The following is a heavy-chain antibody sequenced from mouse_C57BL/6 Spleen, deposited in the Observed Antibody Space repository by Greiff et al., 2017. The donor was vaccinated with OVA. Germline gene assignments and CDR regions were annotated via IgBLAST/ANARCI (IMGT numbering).Heavy chain of an antibody. D-gene: IGHD2-1*01. V-gene: IGHV1-50*01. Sequence: QVQLQQSGAELVKPGASVKLSCKASGYTFTSYWMQWVKQRPGQGLEWIGEIDPSDSYTNYNQKFKGKATLTVDTSSSTAYMQLSSLTSEDSAVYYCAEGNYEGFAYWGQGTLVTVSA. CDR1: GYTFTSYW. J-gene: IGHJ3*01. CDR3: AEGNYEGFAY. CDR2: IDPSDSYT.